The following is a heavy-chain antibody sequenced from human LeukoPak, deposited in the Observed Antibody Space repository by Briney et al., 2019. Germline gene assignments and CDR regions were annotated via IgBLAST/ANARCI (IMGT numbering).Heavy chain of an antibody. V-gene: IGHV4-59*12. CDR3: ARAANHRFGDKTNWYFDL. CDR2: IYHSGST. Sequence: PSETLSLTCTVSGGSISSYYWSWIRQPPGKGLEWIGYIYHSGSTYYNPSLKSRVTISVDRSKNQFSLKLSSVTAADTAVYYCARAANHRFGDKTNWYFDLWGRGTLVTVSS. J-gene: IGHJ2*01. CDR1: GGSISSYY. D-gene: IGHD3-10*01.